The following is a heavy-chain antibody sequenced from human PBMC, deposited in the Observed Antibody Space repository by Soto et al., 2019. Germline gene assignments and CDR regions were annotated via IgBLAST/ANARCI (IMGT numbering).Heavy chain of an antibody. Sequence: ASVKVSCKASGYSFTTYDISWLRQAPGQGLEWMGRISPYNGNTNYAQNFQDRVTMTADTSSSTAYMELRGLRSDDTAIYYCATSYDSGFDPWGQGTLVTVSS. CDR3: ATSYDSGFDP. V-gene: IGHV1-18*04. CDR2: ISPYNGNT. D-gene: IGHD3-3*01. J-gene: IGHJ5*02. CDR1: GYSFTTYD.